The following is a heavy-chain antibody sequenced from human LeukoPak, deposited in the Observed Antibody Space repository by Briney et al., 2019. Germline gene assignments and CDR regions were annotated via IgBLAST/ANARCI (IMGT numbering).Heavy chain of an antibody. V-gene: IGHV4-31*03. CDR2: IYYSGST. Sequence: SETLSLTCTVSGGSISSGGYYWSWIRQHPGKGLEWIGYIYYSGSTYYNPSLKSRVTISVDTSKNQFSLKLSSVTAADTAVYYCARDSLLWFGESQPAYYYGMDVWGQGTTVTVSS. CDR1: GGSISSGGYY. CDR3: ARDSLLWFGESQPAYYYGMDV. J-gene: IGHJ6*02. D-gene: IGHD3-10*01.